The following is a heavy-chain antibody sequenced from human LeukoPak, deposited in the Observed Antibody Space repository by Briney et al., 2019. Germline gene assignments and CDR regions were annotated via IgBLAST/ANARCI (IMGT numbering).Heavy chain of an antibody. J-gene: IGHJ6*04. CDR2: IVVGSGNT. V-gene: IGHV1-58*01. D-gene: IGHD3-10*01. CDR3: AANGYGSGSYPNYYYYYGMDV. CDR1: GFTFTSSA. Sequence: AASVKVSCKASGFTFTSSAVQWVRQARGQRLEWIGWIVVGSGNTTYAQKFQERVTITRDTSTSTAYMELSSLRSEDTAVYYCAANGYGSGSYPNYYYYYGMDVWGKGTTVTVSS.